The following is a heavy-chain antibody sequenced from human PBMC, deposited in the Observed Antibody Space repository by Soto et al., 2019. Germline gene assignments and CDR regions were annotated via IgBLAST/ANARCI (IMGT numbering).Heavy chain of an antibody. CDR3: ARGGVDV. CDR1: GFTVRNNY. Sequence: EVQLVESGGGLIQPGGSLRLSCAASGFTVRNNYMNWVRQAPGEGLEWVSVIYSGGTTNYADSVKGRFTISRDNSMNTLYLQMNSLRAEDTAVYYCARGGVDVWGQGITVTVSS. V-gene: IGHV3-53*01. J-gene: IGHJ6*02. CDR2: IYSGGTT.